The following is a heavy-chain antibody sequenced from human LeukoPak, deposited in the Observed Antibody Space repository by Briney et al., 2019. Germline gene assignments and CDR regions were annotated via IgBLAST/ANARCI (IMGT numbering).Heavy chain of an antibody. D-gene: IGHD3-22*01. V-gene: IGHV3-21*01. CDR3: ARDSYYYDSSGYIPHLSDY. Sequence: GGSLRLSCAASGFTFSSYSMNWVRQAPGKGLEWVSSISSSSSYIYYADSVKGRFTISRDNAKNSLYLQMNSLRAEDTAVYYCARDSYYYDSSGYIPHLSDYWGQGTLVTVSS. CDR1: GFTFSSYS. J-gene: IGHJ4*02. CDR2: ISSSSSYI.